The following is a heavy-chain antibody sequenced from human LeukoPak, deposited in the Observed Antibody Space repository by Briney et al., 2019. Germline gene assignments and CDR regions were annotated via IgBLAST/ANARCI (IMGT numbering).Heavy chain of an antibody. CDR2: IGAGGTFT. Sequence: GGSLRLSCTASGFTFSSYAMNWVRQAPGKGLEWVSGIGAGGTFTYYADSVKGRFTIFRDNSRNTLYLQMNSLRADDTAVYYCARGSTGPDYWGQGTLVTVSS. CDR1: GFTFSSYA. CDR3: ARGSTGPDY. J-gene: IGHJ4*02. D-gene: IGHD7-27*01. V-gene: IGHV3-23*01.